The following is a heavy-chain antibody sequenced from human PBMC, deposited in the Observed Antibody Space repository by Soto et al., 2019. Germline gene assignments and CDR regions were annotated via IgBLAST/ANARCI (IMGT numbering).Heavy chain of an antibody. CDR1: GGSISSSNW. D-gene: IGHD3-22*01. J-gene: IGHJ5*02. Sequence: SETLSLTCAVSGGSISSSNWWSWVRQPPGKGLEWIGEIYHSGSTNYNPSLKSRVTISVDKSKNQFSLKLSSVTAADTAVYYCARYYYDSSGYPNWFDPWGQGTLVTSPQ. V-gene: IGHV4-4*02. CDR2: IYHSGST. CDR3: ARYYYDSSGYPNWFDP.